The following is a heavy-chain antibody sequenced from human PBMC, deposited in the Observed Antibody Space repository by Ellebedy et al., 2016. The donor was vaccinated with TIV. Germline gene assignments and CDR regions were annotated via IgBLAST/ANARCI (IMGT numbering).Heavy chain of an antibody. CDR2: INHSGST. Sequence: MPSETLSLTCAVYGGSFSGYYWSWIRQPPGTGLEWIGDINHSGSTNYNPSLTSRVTIAVDTSKNQFSLKVSSVTAADTAVYYCARGPDDYVWGSYRGTLDYWGQGTLVTVSS. CDR1: GGSFSGYY. J-gene: IGHJ4*02. V-gene: IGHV4-34*01. CDR3: ARGPDDYVWGSYRGTLDY. D-gene: IGHD3-16*02.